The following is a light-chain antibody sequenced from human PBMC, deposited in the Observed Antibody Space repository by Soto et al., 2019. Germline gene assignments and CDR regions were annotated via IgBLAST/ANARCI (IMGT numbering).Light chain of an antibody. CDR3: QQYNSHTWT. Sequence: DIQMTQSPSAMSASVGDRVNITCRASQSISNYLAWFQLKPGKVPTRLMYAASTLKSGVPSRFSGSGSGTEFTLTISSLQPDDFATYYCQQYNSHTWTFGQGTKVDIK. CDR2: AAS. V-gene: IGKV1-17*03. CDR1: QSISNY. J-gene: IGKJ1*01.